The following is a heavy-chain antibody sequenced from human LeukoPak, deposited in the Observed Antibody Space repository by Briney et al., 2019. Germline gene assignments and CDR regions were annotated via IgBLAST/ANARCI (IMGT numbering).Heavy chain of an antibody. CDR2: ISGSGGST. D-gene: IGHD2-2*01. CDR1: GFTFSNYG. CDR3: AKDGTSTPSKDY. J-gene: IGHJ4*02. V-gene: IGHV3-23*01. Sequence: PGGSLRLSCAASGFTFSNYGMHWVRQAPGKGLEWVSAISGSGGSTYYADSVKGRFTISRDNSKNTLYLQMNSLRAEDTAVYYCAKDGTSTPSKDYWGQGTLVTVSS.